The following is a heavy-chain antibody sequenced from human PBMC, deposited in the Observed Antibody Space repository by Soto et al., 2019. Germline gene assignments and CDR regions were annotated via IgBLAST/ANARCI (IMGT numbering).Heavy chain of an antibody. V-gene: IGHV3-23*01. CDR3: AKVSTYFVVPYAMDV. D-gene: IGHD3-9*01. CDR2: FRTGGDDGTT. J-gene: IGHJ6*02. CDR1: GFTFSSYS. Sequence: LRLSCAASGFTFSSYSMSWVRQAPGKGLEWVSGFRTGGDDGTTYYADSVKGRFTISRDNSKNTVYLHMNSLRADDTAVYYFAKVSTYFVVPYAMDVWGQGTTVTVSS.